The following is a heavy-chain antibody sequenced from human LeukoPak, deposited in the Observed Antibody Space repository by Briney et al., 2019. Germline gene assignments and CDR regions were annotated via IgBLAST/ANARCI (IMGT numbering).Heavy chain of an antibody. V-gene: IGHV1-2*02. CDR1: GYTFNAYY. D-gene: IGHD2-21*01. CDR3: ASEAFCASGNRYLQRVAS. CDR2: IDPKTGNT. J-gene: IGHJ4*02. Sequence: GASVKVSCKPSGYTFNAYYMHWVRQAPGQGLEWVGWIDPKTGNTRYAQKFQGRVTITRDTPIGTVYMELSSLKSDDTAVYYCASEAFCASGNRYLQRVASWGPGTLVTVSS.